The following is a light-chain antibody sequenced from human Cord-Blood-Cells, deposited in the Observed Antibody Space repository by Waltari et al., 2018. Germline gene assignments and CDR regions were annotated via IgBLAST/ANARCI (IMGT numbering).Light chain of an antibody. J-gene: IGLJ1*01. CDR3: CSYAGSSTFV. V-gene: IGLV2-23*01. Sequence: SALTHPASVFGSPGQSITIPCTGTSSDVRSYNLVSGYQQHPGKAPKLMIYEGSKRPSGVSNRFAVSKSGTTASLTFSGLQAEDEADYYCCSYAGSSTFVFVTGTKVTVL. CDR1: SSDVRSYNL. CDR2: EGS.